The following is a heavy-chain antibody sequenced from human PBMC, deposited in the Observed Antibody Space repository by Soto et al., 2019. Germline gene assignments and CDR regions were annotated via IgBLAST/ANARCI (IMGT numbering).Heavy chain of an antibody. J-gene: IGHJ3*01. Sequence: GGSLRLSCAASGFTFSSYAIHWVRQAPGKGLEFVSAINNGGNTYYADSVKGRFTISRDNSKNTLYLQMNSLRAEDTAVYYCARSPGGYYIDWGQGTMVTVSS. CDR1: GFTFSSYA. CDR3: ARSPGGYYID. D-gene: IGHD3-9*01. CDR2: INNGGNT. V-gene: IGHV3-64*04.